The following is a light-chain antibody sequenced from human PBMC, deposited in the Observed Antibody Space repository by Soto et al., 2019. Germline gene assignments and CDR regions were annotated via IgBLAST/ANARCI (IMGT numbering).Light chain of an antibody. CDR3: QQYGISRT. Sequence: EIVMTQSPATLSVSPWERATLSCRASQSVSSNLAWYQQKPGQAPRLLIYGASRRATGIPDRFSGSGSGTDFTLTITRLEPEDFAVYYCQQYGISRTFGQGTKVDIK. CDR2: GAS. CDR1: QSVSSN. J-gene: IGKJ1*01. V-gene: IGKV3-20*01.